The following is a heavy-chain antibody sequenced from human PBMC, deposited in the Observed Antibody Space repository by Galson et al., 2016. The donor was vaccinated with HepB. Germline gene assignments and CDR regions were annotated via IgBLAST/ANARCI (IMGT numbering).Heavy chain of an antibody. J-gene: IGHJ4*02. Sequence: SVKVSCKASGYTLSNYDITWVRQAPGQGLEWMGWIRGYNGDPDYAPKLQGRVTMTSDTSTSTAYMELRSLSSYDPAMYHCARGGRYVRVTYRGQGTLVTGSS. CDR1: GYTLSNYD. V-gene: IGHV1-18*01. CDR3: ARGGRYVRVTY. CDR2: IRGYNGDP. D-gene: IGHD4-23*01.